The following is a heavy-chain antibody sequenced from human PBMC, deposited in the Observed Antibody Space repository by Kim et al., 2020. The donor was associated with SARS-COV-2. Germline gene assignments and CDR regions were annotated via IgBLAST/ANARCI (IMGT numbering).Heavy chain of an antibody. CDR1: GFTFSRNW. J-gene: IGHJ4*02. Sequence: GGSLRLSCVASGFTFSRNWMGWVRQAPGEGLEWVANIKEDGSEKYYVDSVKGRFTISRDNAKNSLYLQMNSLRAEDTAVYYCARTRPGLYFDYWGQGTLVTVSS. CDR3: ARTRPGLYFDY. V-gene: IGHV3-7*01. CDR2: IKEDGSEK.